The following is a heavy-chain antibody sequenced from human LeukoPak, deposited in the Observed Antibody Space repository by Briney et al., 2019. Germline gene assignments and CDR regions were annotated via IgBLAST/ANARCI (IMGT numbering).Heavy chain of an antibody. V-gene: IGHV3-48*04. CDR2: ISSSSSTI. CDR3: ASQMAIGY. D-gene: IGHD5-24*01. Sequence: PGGSLRLSCAASGFTFSSYSMNWVRQAPGKGLEWVSYISSSSSTIYYADSVKGRFTISRDNAKNSLYLQMNSLRAEDTAVYYCASQMAIGYWGQGTLVTVSS. CDR1: GFTFSSYS. J-gene: IGHJ4*02.